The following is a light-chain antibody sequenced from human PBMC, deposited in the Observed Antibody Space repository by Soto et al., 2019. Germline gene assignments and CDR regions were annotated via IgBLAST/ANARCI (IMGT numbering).Light chain of an antibody. CDR3: QQYHNWPST. CDR1: QRVSRN. CDR2: GAS. J-gene: IGKJ1*01. V-gene: IGKV3-15*01. Sequence: EIVMTQSPATLSVSPGERATLSCRASQRVSRNLAWYQQKPGQAPRLLIYGASTRATGISARFSGSGSGTEFTLTISTLQSEDFVVYYCQQYHNWPSTFGQGTKVDI.